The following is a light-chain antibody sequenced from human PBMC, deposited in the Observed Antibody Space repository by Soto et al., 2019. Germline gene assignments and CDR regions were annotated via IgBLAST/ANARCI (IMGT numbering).Light chain of an antibody. Sequence: QSALTQPASVSGSPGQSITISCTGTSSDVGGYNYVSWYQQHPGKVPKLIIYDVSDRPSGVSNRFSASKSGNTASLTISGLQAEDEADYYCSSYTSSSTLNVVGSGTKLTVL. J-gene: IGLJ1*01. CDR2: DVS. V-gene: IGLV2-14*01. CDR1: SSDVGGYNY. CDR3: SSYTSSSTLNV.